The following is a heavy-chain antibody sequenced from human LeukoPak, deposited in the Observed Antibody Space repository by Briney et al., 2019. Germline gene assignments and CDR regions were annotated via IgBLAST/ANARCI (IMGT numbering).Heavy chain of an antibody. J-gene: IGHJ6*03. CDR3: ARDSLSDYYYYYMDV. CDR1: GFTFEDYG. Sequence: PGGSLRLSCATSGFTFEDYGLSWVRQPSGKGLEWVSHINWNGGTTDYADSVKGRFTISRDNAKTSLYLQMNSLRAEDTALYYCARDSLSDYYYYYMDVWGKGTTVTVSS. V-gene: IGHV3-20*04. CDR2: INWNGGTT.